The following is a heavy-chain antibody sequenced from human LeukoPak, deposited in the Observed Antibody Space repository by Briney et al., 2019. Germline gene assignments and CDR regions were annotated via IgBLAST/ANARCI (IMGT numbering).Heavy chain of an antibody. D-gene: IGHD6-19*01. CDR1: GGCTSSTNYY. Sequence: SETLSLTCSVSGGCTSSTNYYWGWIRQPPGKGLECIGSIYYNGRTYYNPSLKSRVTISVDTSKNQFFLKLSSVTAADTAVYYCARILYSSNIDYWGQGSLVTVSS. CDR3: ARILYSSNIDY. V-gene: IGHV4-39*07. J-gene: IGHJ4*02. CDR2: IYYNGRT.